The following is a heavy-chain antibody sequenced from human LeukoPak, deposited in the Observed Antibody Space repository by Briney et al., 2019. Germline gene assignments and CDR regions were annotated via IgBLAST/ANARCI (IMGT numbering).Heavy chain of an antibody. Sequence: GASVKVSCKVSGYTLTELSMHWVRQAPGKGLEWMGGFDPEDGETIYAQKFQGRVTMTEDTSTDTAYMELSSLRSEDTAVYYCATVRYYYDSSGYLQDYWGQGTLVTVSS. CDR1: GYTLTELS. CDR3: ATVRYYYDSSGYLQDY. V-gene: IGHV1-24*01. D-gene: IGHD3-22*01. J-gene: IGHJ4*02. CDR2: FDPEDGET.